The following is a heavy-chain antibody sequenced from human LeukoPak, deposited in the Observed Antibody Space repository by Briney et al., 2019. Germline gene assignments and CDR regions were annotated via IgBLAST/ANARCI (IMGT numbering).Heavy chain of an antibody. D-gene: IGHD3-3*01. J-gene: IGHJ4*02. CDR1: GGSISSGDYY. CDR3: ARDVGRGTIFGVGDCFDY. CDR2: IYYSGST. Sequence: SQTLSLTCTVSGGSISSGDYYWSWIRQPPGMGLEWIGYIYYSGSTYYNPSLKSRVTISVDTSKNKFALKLSSVTAADTAVYYCARDVGRGTIFGVGDCFDYWGQGTLVTVSS. V-gene: IGHV4-30-4*08.